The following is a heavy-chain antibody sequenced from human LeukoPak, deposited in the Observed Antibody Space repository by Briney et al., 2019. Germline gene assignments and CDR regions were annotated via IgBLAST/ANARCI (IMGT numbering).Heavy chain of an antibody. J-gene: IGHJ4*02. Sequence: ASVKVSCKASGYTFTGYYIHWVRQAPGQGLEWMGWINPNSGGINYAQKFQGRVTVTRDMSISTAYMELSRLRSDDTAVYYCARTHCTSTSCYPYFDYWGQGTLVTVSS. V-gene: IGHV1-2*02. CDR3: ARTHCTSTSCYPYFDY. CDR2: INPNSGGI. CDR1: GYTFTGYY. D-gene: IGHD2-2*01.